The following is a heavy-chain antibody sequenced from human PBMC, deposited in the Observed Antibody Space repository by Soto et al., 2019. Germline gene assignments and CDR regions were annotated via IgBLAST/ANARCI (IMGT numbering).Heavy chain of an antibody. CDR2: INHSGST. CDR3: ARLKLTASSSPRDNWFDP. D-gene: IGHD6-6*01. Sequence: QVQLQQWGAGLLKPSETLSLTCAVYGGSFSGYYWSWIRQPPGKGLEWIGEINHSGSTNYNPSLKSRVTISVGTSKNQFSLKLSSVTAADTAVYYCARLKLTASSSPRDNWFDPWGQGTLVTVSS. J-gene: IGHJ5*02. V-gene: IGHV4-34*01. CDR1: GGSFSGYY.